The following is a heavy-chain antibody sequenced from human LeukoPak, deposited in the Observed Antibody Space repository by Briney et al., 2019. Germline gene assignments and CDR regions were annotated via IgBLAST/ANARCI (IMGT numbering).Heavy chain of an antibody. V-gene: IGHV3-23*01. CDR2: ITGSDDKT. CDR1: GFTFSSFA. D-gene: IGHD3-22*01. CDR3: AKGPHAGSGYHPDY. J-gene: IGHJ4*02. Sequence: QAGESLKISCAASGFTFSSFAMTWVRQAPGKGLEWVSTITGSDDKTYYGDSVKGRFTISRDYSKNTLRLQMNSLRVEDTAIYYCAKGPHAGSGYHPDYWGQGTLVTVSS.